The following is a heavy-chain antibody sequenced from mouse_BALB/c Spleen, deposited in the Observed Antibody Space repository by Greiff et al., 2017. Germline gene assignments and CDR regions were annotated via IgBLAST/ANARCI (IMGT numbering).Heavy chain of an antibody. J-gene: IGHJ2*01. Sequence: EVMLVESGGGLVKPGGSLKLSCAASGFTFSSYAMSWVRQSPEKRLEWVAEISSGGSYTYYPATVTGRFTISRDNAKNTLYLEMSSLRSEDTAMYYCARDLGQGFDYWGQGTTLTVSS. CDR3: ARDLGQGFDY. V-gene: IGHV5-9-4*01. D-gene: IGHD3-3*01. CDR1: GFTFSSYA. CDR2: ISSGGSYT.